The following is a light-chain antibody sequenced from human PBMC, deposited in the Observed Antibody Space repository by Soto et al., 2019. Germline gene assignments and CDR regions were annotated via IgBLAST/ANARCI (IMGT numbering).Light chain of an antibody. Sequence: QSALTQPASVAGSPGQSITISCTGTSSDVGGYNYVSWYQQHPGKAPKLMIYEVSNRPSGVSNRFSGSKSGNTASLTISGLQSEDEADYYCSSYTSSSTRVFVGGTTLNVL. CDR1: SSDVGGYNY. V-gene: IGLV2-14*01. J-gene: IGLJ3*02. CDR2: EVS. CDR3: SSYTSSSTRV.